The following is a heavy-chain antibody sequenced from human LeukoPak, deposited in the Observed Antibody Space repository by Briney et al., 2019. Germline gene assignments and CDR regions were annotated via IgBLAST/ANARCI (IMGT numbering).Heavy chain of an antibody. D-gene: IGHD6-13*01. CDR3: VKDLGVAGAFDI. J-gene: IGHJ3*02. CDR1: GFTFSNYT. CDR2: ISSNGGST. Sequence: PGGSLRLSCSASGFTFSNYTMHWVRQAPGKGLEYVSSISSNGGSTYSADSVKGRFTISRDNSKNTLYLQMSSLRPEDTAVYYCVKDLGVAGAFDIWGQGTMVTVSS. V-gene: IGHV3-64D*09.